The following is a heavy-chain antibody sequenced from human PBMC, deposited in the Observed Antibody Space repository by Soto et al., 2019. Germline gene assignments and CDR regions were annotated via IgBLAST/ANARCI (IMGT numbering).Heavy chain of an antibody. Sequence: ASVKVSCKASGYTFSSHAMHWVRQAPGQRLEWMGWINAGNGNTKYSQKFQGRVTITRDTSASTAYMELSSLRSEDTAVYYCARGYSSGWYSEFDYWGQGALVTVSS. J-gene: IGHJ4*02. CDR3: ARGYSSGWYSEFDY. CDR2: INAGNGNT. V-gene: IGHV1-3*01. D-gene: IGHD6-19*01. CDR1: GYTFSSHA.